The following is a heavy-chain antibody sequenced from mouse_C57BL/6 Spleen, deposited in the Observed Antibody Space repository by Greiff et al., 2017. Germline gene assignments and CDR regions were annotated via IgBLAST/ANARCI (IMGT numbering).Heavy chain of an antibody. CDR3: ARYGGSNWYFDV. V-gene: IGHV1-82*01. CDR2: IYPGDGDT. Sequence: QVQLKASGPELVKPGASVKISCKASGYAFSSSWMNWVKQRPGKGLEWIGRIYPGDGDTNYNGKFKGKATLTADKSSSTAYMQLSSLTSEDSAVYFCARYGGSNWYFDVWGTGTTVTVSS. D-gene: IGHD1-1*02. CDR1: GYAFSSSW. J-gene: IGHJ1*03.